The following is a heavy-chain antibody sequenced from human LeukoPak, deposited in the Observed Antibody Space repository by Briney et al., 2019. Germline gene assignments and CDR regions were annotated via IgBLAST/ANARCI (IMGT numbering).Heavy chain of an antibody. V-gene: IGHV3-21*01. Sequence: GGSLRLSCAASGFTFSSYSMNWVRQASGKGLEWVSSISSSSSYIYYADSVKGRFTISRDNAKNSLYLQMNSLRAEDTAVYYCARDAPRATIFGVVIIVDYMDVWGKGTTVTVSS. J-gene: IGHJ6*03. CDR3: ARDAPRATIFGVVIIVDYMDV. D-gene: IGHD3-3*01. CDR1: GFTFSSYS. CDR2: ISSSSSYI.